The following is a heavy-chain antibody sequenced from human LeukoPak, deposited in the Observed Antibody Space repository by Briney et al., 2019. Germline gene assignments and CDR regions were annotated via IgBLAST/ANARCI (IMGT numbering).Heavy chain of an antibody. J-gene: IGHJ4*02. V-gene: IGHV3-21*01. D-gene: IGHD6-19*01. CDR2: ISSSSSYI. Sequence: PGGSLRLSCAASGFTFSSYNMNWVRQAPGKGLEWVSSISSSSSYIYYADSVKGRFTISRDNAKNSLYLQMNSLGAEDTAVYYCARVLSSGWSRRVDYWGQGTLVTVSS. CDR1: GFTFSSYN. CDR3: ARVLSSGWSRRVDY.